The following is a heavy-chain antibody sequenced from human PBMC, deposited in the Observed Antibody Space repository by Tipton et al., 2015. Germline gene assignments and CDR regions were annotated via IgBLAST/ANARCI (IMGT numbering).Heavy chain of an antibody. D-gene: IGHD2-8*02. Sequence: TLSLTCTVSGASISSSRYYWGWIRQPPGKGLEWIGSIYYVGGTSYNPSLNSRVTISVDTSKNQFSLELSPVTAADTAVYYCARVGVGYCAGGNCYTDDAFEIWGQGTMVTVSS. CDR1: GASISSSRYY. V-gene: IGHV4-39*01. CDR3: ARVGVGYCAGGNCYTDDAFEI. J-gene: IGHJ3*02. CDR2: IYYVGGT.